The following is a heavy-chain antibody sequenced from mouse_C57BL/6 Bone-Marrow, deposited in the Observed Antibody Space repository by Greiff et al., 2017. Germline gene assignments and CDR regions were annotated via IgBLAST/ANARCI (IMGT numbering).Heavy chain of an antibody. CDR3: ARGIYDGYYGVFYYAMDY. V-gene: IGHV3-8*01. D-gene: IGHD2-3*01. Sequence: EVKLQESGPGLAKPSQTLSLTCSVTGYSITSDYWNWIRKFPGNKLKYMGYISYSGSTYYTPSLKRRISITRDTSKNQYYLQLNSVTTEDTATYYCARGIYDGYYGVFYYAMDYWGQGTSVTVSS. J-gene: IGHJ4*01. CDR2: ISYSGST. CDR1: GYSITSDY.